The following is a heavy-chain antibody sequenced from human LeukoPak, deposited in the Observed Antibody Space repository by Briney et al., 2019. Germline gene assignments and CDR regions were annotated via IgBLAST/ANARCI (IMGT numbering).Heavy chain of an antibody. CDR3: AKDPRIVGATRTSGDFDY. V-gene: IGHV3-11*04. CDR1: GFTFSDYY. D-gene: IGHD1-26*01. Sequence: GGSLRLSCAASGFTFSDYYMSWIRQAPGKGLEWVSYISSSGSTIYYADSVKGRFTISRDNSKNTLYLQMNSLRGEDTAVYYCAKDPRIVGATRTSGDFDYWGQGTLVTVSS. J-gene: IGHJ4*02. CDR2: ISSSGSTI.